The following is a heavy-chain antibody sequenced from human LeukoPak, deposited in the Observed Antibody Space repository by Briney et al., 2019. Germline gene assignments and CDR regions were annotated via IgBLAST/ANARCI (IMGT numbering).Heavy chain of an antibody. Sequence: GSLRLSCAASGFTVSSNYMSWVRQVPGKGLEWVSVIYSDGTTYYADSLKGRFTISRDNSKNTLYLQMNSLRVEDTAVYFCAKEGGIAAASDYWGQGTLVTVSS. D-gene: IGHD6-13*01. CDR1: GFTVSSNY. J-gene: IGHJ4*02. CDR3: AKEGGIAAASDY. V-gene: IGHV3-53*01. CDR2: IYSDGTT.